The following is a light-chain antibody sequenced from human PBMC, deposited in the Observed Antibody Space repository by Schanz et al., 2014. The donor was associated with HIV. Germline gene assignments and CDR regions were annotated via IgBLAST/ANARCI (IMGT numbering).Light chain of an antibody. J-gene: IGKJ5*01. CDR1: QSVSSSY. Sequence: EIVLTQSPGTLSLSPGERATLSCRASQSVSSSYLAWYQQKPGQAPRLLIYGASNRATGIPARFSGSGSGTDFTLTISSLEPEDFAVYYCQQYGSSPITFGQGTRLEIK. CDR2: GAS. CDR3: QQYGSSPIT. V-gene: IGKV3-20*01.